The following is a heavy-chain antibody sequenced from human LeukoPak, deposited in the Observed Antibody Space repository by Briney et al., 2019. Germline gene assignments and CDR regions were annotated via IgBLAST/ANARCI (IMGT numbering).Heavy chain of an antibody. CDR1: GGTFSSYA. CDR2: IIPIFGTA. CDR3: ARGELLYSGYGYLDY. Sequence: SVKVSCKASGGTFSSYAISWVRQAPGQGLEWMGGIIPIFGTANYAQKFQGRVTITADESTSTAYMELSSLRSEDTAVYYCARGELLYSGYGYLDYWGQGTLVTVSS. D-gene: IGHD5-12*01. J-gene: IGHJ4*02. V-gene: IGHV1-69*13.